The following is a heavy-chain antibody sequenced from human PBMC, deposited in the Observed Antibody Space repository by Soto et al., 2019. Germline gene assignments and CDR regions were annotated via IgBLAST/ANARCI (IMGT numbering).Heavy chain of an antibody. J-gene: IGHJ6*02. Sequence: PGGSLRLSCAASGFTFSNAWMNWVRQAPGKGLEWVGRIKSKTDGGTTDYAAPVKGRFTISRDDSKNTLYLQMNSLKTKDTAVYYCTTTTNSYYDFWSGYPHRSPDYYGMDVWGQGTTVTVSS. D-gene: IGHD3-3*01. CDR1: GFTFSNAW. CDR3: TTTTNSYYDFWSGYPHRSPDYYGMDV. CDR2: IKSKTDGGTT. V-gene: IGHV3-15*07.